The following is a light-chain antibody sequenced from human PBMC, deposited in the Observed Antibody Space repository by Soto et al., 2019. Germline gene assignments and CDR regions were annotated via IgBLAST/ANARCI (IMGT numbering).Light chain of an antibody. Sequence: EIVLTQSPGTLSLSPGERATLSCRASESVSSSYLGWYQQKAGQAPRLLIYGASNRATGIPERFSGSGSGTDFTLTIIRLEPEDFAVYYCQQYGSSPPYTFGQGTKLEIK. J-gene: IGKJ2*01. CDR3: QQYGSSPPYT. CDR1: ESVSSSY. V-gene: IGKV3-20*01. CDR2: GAS.